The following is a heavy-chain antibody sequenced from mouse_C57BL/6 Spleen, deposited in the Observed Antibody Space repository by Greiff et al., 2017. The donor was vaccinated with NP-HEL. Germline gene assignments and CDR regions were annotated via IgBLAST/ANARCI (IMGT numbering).Heavy chain of an antibody. V-gene: IGHV1-69*01. J-gene: IGHJ2*01. CDR1: GYTFTSYW. Sequence: QVQLQQPGAELVMPGASVKLSCKASGYTFTSYWMHWVKQRPGQGLEWIGEIDPSDSYTNYNQKFKGKSTLTVDKSSSTAYMQLSSLTSEDSAVYYCARGGYYPYYFDYWGQGTTLTVSS. CDR2: IDPSDSYT. CDR3: ARGGYYPYYFDY. D-gene: IGHD2-3*01.